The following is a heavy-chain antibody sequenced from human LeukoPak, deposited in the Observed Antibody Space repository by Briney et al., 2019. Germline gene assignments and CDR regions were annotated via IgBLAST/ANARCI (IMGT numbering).Heavy chain of an antibody. D-gene: IGHD5-18*01. CDR3: ARQVDTTMALPDY. Sequence: ASVKVSCKASGYTFASYGISWVRQAPGQGLEWMGWISAYNGNTNYAQKLQGRVTMTTDTSTSTAYMELRSLRSDDTAMFYCARQVDTTMALPDYWGQGTLVTVSS. J-gene: IGHJ4*02. V-gene: IGHV1-18*01. CDR2: ISAYNGNT. CDR1: GYTFASYG.